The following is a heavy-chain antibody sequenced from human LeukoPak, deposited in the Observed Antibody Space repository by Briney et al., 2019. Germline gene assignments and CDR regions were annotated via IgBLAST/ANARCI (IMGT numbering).Heavy chain of an antibody. CDR3: ARGSRGPRAFDS. D-gene: IGHD2-2*01. V-gene: IGHV4-34*01. CDR2: INHAGST. Sequence: SETLSLTCGVYDGSFSGYYWTWIRQPPGKGLEWIGEINHAGSTNYNSSLRRRVIISLDTSKNQFSLNLTSVTAADSAAYYCARGSRGPRAFDSWGQGNLVTVSS. J-gene: IGHJ4*02. CDR1: DGSFSGYY.